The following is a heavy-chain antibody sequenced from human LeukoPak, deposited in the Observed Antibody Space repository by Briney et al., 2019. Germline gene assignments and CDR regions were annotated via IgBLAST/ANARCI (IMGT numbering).Heavy chain of an antibody. CDR2: IYSGGST. Sequence: PGGSLRLSCAASGFTLSSNYMSWVRQAPGKGLEWVSVIYSGGSTYYSDSVKGRFTISRDNSKNTLSLQMNSLRAEDTAVYYCASPIVGALSRDYWGQGTLVTVSS. CDR3: ASPIVGALSRDY. V-gene: IGHV3-53*01. D-gene: IGHD1-26*01. J-gene: IGHJ4*02. CDR1: GFTLSSNY.